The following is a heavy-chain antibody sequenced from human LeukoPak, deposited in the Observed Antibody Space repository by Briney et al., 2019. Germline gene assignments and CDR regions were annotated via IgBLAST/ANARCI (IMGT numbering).Heavy chain of an antibody. CDR2: ISAYNGNT. J-gene: IGHJ6*04. CDR1: GYTFTSYG. D-gene: IGHD2-15*01. Sequence: ASVKVSCKASGYTFTSYGISWVRHGPGQGVEWMGWISAYNGNTNYAQKLQGRVTMTTDTSTSTAYMELRSLRSDDTAVYYCARDSTPMGVVVAATYYYGMDVWGKGTTVTVSS. V-gene: IGHV1-18*04. CDR3: ARDSTPMGVVVAATYYYGMDV.